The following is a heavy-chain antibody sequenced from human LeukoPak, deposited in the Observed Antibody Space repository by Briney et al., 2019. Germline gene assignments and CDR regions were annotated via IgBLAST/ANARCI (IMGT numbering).Heavy chain of an antibody. CDR1: GYTFTGYY. CDR3: ARDPTIGTIRWDGCDI. D-gene: IGHD1-1*01. Sequence: GASVKVSCKASGYTFTGYYIHWVRQAPGQGLEWMGWINPNSGDRHSAQKFQGRVTMTRDTSISTDYMELSGLTSDDTALYYCARDPTIGTIRWDGCDIWGQGTMVTVSS. CDR2: INPNSGDR. J-gene: IGHJ3*02. V-gene: IGHV1-2*02.